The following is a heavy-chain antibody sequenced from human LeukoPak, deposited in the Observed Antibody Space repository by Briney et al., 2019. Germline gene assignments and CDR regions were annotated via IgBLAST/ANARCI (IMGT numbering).Heavy chain of an antibody. J-gene: IGHJ4*02. Sequence: GGSLRLSCAASGFTFSSYAMSWVRQAPGKGLEWVAFIRYDGSNKYYADSVKGRFTISRDNSKNTLYLQMNSLRAEDTAVYYCAKGVRRWLQPTDYWGQGTLVTVSS. CDR1: GFTFSSYA. CDR2: IRYDGSNK. CDR3: AKGVRRWLQPTDY. V-gene: IGHV3-30*02. D-gene: IGHD5-24*01.